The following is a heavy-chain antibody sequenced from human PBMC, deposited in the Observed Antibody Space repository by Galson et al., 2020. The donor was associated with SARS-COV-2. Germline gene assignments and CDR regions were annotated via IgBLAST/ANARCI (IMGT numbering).Heavy chain of an antibody. Sequence: ETSETLSLTCTVSGGSISSGHYYWGWIRQPPGKGLEWIGSIYYSGSTYYNPSLKSRVTISVDTSKNQFSLKLSSVTAAETAVYYCARAKRITIFGVVVYFDYWGQGTLVTVSS. CDR2: IYYSGST. CDR1: GGSISSGHYY. CDR3: ARAKRITIFGVVVYFDY. J-gene: IGHJ4*02. D-gene: IGHD3-3*01. V-gene: IGHV4-30-4*01.